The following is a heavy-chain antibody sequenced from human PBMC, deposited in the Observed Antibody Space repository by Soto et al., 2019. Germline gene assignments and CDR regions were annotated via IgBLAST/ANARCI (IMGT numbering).Heavy chain of an antibody. J-gene: IGHJ6*02. Sequence: QVQLVQSGAEVKKPGASVKVSCKASGYTFTSYYMHWVRQAPGQGLAWLGIINPSGGSTSYAQKFQGRVTMTRDTSTSTVYMELSRLRSEDTAVYYCARDRAAGPYYYYYGMDVWGQGTTVTVSS. CDR1: GYTFTSYY. CDR2: INPSGGST. D-gene: IGHD6-13*01. V-gene: IGHV1-46*01. CDR3: ARDRAAGPYYYYYGMDV.